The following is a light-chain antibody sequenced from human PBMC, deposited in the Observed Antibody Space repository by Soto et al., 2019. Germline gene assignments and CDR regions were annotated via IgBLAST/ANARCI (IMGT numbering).Light chain of an antibody. J-gene: IGKJ2*03. Sequence: DIQMTQSPSTLSASVGDRVTITCRASQTTSSWLAWYQQKPGKAPKLLIYKTSSFESGVPSRFSGSGSGTEFTLTISCRQPDDFATYYCQQYYPYSYRFGQGTKLEIK. CDR2: KTS. V-gene: IGKV1-5*03. CDR1: QTTSSW. CDR3: QQYYPYSYR.